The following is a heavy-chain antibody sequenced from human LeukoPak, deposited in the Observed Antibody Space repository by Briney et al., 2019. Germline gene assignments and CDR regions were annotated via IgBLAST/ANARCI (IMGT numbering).Heavy chain of an antibody. CDR3: ARTDTVAPGRNHFDH. CDR2: ISAYNGNT. CDR1: GYTFTSYG. J-gene: IGHJ4*02. Sequence: ASVKVSCKASGYTFTSYGISWVRQAPGQGLEWMEWISAYNGNTNYAQKLQGRVTMTTDTSTSTVYMELRSLRSEDMAVYYCARTDTVAPGRNHFDHWGQGTLVTVSS. V-gene: IGHV1-18*03. D-gene: IGHD5-18*01.